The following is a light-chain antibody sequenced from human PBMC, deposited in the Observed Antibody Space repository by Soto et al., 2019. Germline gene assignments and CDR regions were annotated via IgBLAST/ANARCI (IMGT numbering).Light chain of an antibody. CDR1: QDIRSW. CDR2: TAS. J-gene: IGKJ4*01. Sequence: DIQMTQSPSSVSASVGDRLTITCRASQDIRSWLSWYQQKPGEAPKFLIYTASNLQSGVPSRFSGSGSGTYFTLTINSLQPEDVATYYCQQSYILPLTFGGGTKVDIK. V-gene: IGKV1-12*01. CDR3: QQSYILPLT.